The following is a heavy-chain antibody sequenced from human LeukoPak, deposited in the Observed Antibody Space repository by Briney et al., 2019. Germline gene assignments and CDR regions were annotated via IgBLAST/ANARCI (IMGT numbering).Heavy chain of an antibody. CDR3: AELGITMIGGV. J-gene: IGHJ6*04. CDR1: GFTFSSYC. Sequence: PGGSLRLSSAASGFTFSSYCMTWVRQAPGKGLEWVSYISGNSSTIYYADSVKGRFTISRDNAKNSLYLQMNSLRAEDTAVYYCAELGITMIGGVWGKGTTVTISS. D-gene: IGHD3-10*02. V-gene: IGHV3-48*01. CDR2: ISGNSSTI.